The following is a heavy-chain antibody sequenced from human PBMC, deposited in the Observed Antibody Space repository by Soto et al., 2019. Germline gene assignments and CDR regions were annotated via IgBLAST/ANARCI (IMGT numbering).Heavy chain of an antibody. J-gene: IGHJ4*02. CDR3: LRGDSRDY. Sequence: GGSLRLSCAASGFTFSDYTMNWVRQAPGKGLEWVSSISASGAEMHFADSVKGPFTISRDNAKNSLYMQMNSLRVEDTGVFYCLRGDSRDYWGQGTLVTVSS. D-gene: IGHD2-21*01. CDR1: GFTFSDYT. CDR2: ISASGAEM. V-gene: IGHV3-21*06.